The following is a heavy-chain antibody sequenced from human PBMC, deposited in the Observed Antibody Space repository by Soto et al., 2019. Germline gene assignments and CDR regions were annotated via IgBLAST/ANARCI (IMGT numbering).Heavy chain of an antibody. J-gene: IGHJ6*02. V-gene: IGHV3-11*01. CDR3: ARDTLDYDFWSGYLHYYYGMDV. D-gene: IGHD3-3*01. Sequence: QVQLVESGGGLVKPGGSLRLSCAASGFTFSDYYMSWIRQAPGKGLEWVSYISSSGSTIYYADSVKGRFTISRDNAKNSLYLQMTSLRAEDTAVYYCARDTLDYDFWSGYLHYYYGMDVWGQGTTVTVSS. CDR2: ISSSGSTI. CDR1: GFTFSDYY.